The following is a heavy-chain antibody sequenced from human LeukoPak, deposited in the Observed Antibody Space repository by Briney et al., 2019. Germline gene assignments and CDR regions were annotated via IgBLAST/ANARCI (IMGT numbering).Heavy chain of an antibody. Sequence: GGSLRLSCAASGFTFSSYAMSWVRQAPGKGLEWVSGISGSGRTTYYADSVKGRFTISRDNSKNTLSLQMNSLRAEDTAIYYCAKDYCSGGSCPEISDYWGQGTLVTVSS. CDR3: AKDYCSGGSCPEISDY. J-gene: IGHJ4*02. V-gene: IGHV3-23*01. CDR1: GFTFSSYA. CDR2: ISGSGRTT. D-gene: IGHD2-15*01.